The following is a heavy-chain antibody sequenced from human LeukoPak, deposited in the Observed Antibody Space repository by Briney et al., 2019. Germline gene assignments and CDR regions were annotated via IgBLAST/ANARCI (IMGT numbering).Heavy chain of an antibody. CDR3: TRGNWDNDYFDY. Sequence: SGPVLVKPTETLTLTCTVSGFSLSTAKMCVSWVRQPPGKALEWLAHIFWNDEKSHSTSLKSRLTISKDTSKSHVVLTMTNMDPVDTATYFCTRGNWDNDYFDYWGQGILVTVSS. J-gene: IGHJ4*02. CDR1: GFSLSTAKMC. V-gene: IGHV2-26*01. CDR2: IFWNDEK. D-gene: IGHD1/OR15-1a*01.